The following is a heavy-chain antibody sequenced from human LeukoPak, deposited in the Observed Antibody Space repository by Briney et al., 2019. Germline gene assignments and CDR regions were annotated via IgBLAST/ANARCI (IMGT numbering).Heavy chain of an antibody. CDR2: IYPGDSAT. D-gene: IGHD7-27*01. Sequence: GESLKISCKCSGYSFTNYWIAWVRQMPGKGLEWMGIIYPGDSATRYSPSFQGQVSISADKSISTAYLQWSSLKASDTAMYYCARQGLGSGSLGGDYWGQGTLVTVSS. CDR3: ARQGLGSGSLGGDY. J-gene: IGHJ4*02. V-gene: IGHV5-51*01. CDR1: GYSFTNYW.